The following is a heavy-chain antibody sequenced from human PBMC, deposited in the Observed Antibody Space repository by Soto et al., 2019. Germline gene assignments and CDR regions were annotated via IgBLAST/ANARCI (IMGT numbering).Heavy chain of an antibody. CDR1: GYTFTSYD. Sequence: ASVKVSCKASGYTFTSYDINWVRQATGQGLEWMGWMNPNSGNTGYAQKFQGRVTMTRNTSISTAYMELSSLRSEDTAVYYCARGVGGDTAMVTGYYYYYMDVWGKGTTVTVSS. CDR3: ARGVGGDTAMVTGYYYYYMDV. J-gene: IGHJ6*03. CDR2: MNPNSGNT. D-gene: IGHD5-18*01. V-gene: IGHV1-8*01.